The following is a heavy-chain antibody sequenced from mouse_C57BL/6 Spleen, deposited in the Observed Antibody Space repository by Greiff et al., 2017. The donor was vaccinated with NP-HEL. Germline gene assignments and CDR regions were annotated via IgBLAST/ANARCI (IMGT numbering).Heavy chain of an antibody. CDR3: AKTGSSYGYFDV. CDR1: GFSLTSYG. D-gene: IGHD1-1*01. Sequence: QVQLQQSGPGLVQPSQSLSITCTVSGFSLTSYGVHWVRQSPGKGLEWLGVIWRGGGTDYNAAFMSRLSITKDNSKCQVFFKMNSLQADDTAIYYCAKTGSSYGYFDVWGTGTTVTVSS. V-gene: IGHV2-5*01. J-gene: IGHJ1*03. CDR2: IWRGGGT.